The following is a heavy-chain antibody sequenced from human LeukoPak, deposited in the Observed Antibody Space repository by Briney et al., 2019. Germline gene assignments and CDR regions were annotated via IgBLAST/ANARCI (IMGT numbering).Heavy chain of an antibody. J-gene: IGHJ5*02. CDR1: GGSISSYY. V-gene: IGHV4-59*01. Sequence: PSETLSLTCTVSGGSISSYYWSWIRQPPGKGLEWIGYIYYSGSTNCNPSLKSRVTISVDTSKNQFSLKLSSVTAADTAVYYCARGRRLSSNDDFDPWGQGTLVTVSS. CDR2: IYYSGST. D-gene: IGHD1-1*01. CDR3: ARGRRLSSNDDFDP.